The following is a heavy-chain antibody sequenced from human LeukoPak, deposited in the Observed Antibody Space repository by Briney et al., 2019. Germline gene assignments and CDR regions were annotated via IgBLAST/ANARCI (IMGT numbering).Heavy chain of an antibody. Sequence: PGGSLRLSCAASGFTFSNYAMSWVRQAPGKGLEWVSAVSGSGGYTYYADSVKGRVTISRDNSNNTLYLQVCSLRAEDTAVYYCAKGGVRSGLVYFASWGQGTLVTVSS. CDR1: GFTFSNYA. V-gene: IGHV3-23*01. CDR3: AKGGVRSGLVYFAS. CDR2: VSGSGGYT. J-gene: IGHJ4*02. D-gene: IGHD6-19*01.